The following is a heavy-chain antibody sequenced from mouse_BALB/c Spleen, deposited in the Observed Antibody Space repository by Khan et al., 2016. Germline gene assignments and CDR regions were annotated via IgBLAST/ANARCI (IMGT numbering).Heavy chain of an antibody. Sequence: EVELVESGGGLVQPGGSLKFSCAASGFDFSRYWMSWVRQAPGKGLEWIGEINPDSSTINYTPSLKDKFIISRDNAKNTLYLQMSKVRSEDTALYYCARLGYYGYCDYWGQGTTLTVSS. CDR1: GFDFSRYW. D-gene: IGHD1-1*01. CDR3: ARLGYYGYCDY. CDR2: INPDSSTI. J-gene: IGHJ2*01. V-gene: IGHV4-1*02.